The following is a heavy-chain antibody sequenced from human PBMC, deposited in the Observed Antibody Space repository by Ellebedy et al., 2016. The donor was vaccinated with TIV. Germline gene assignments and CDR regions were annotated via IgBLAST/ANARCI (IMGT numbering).Heavy chain of an antibody. Sequence: GESLKISCAASGFTFTNYAMNWVRQAPGKGLEGVSAVSNSGDSTYYADSVKGGFTITRDNSKDTLFLQMNRLRAEDTAIYFCARDPVGVGPAFDVWGQGTMVTVSS. D-gene: IGHD4-23*01. CDR3: ARDPVGVGPAFDV. J-gene: IGHJ3*01. V-gene: IGHV3-23*01. CDR2: VSNSGDST. CDR1: GFTFTNYA.